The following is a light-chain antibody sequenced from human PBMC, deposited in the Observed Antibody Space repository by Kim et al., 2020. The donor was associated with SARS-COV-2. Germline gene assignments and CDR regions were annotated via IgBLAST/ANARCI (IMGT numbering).Light chain of an antibody. V-gene: IGKV3-20*01. J-gene: IGKJ1*01. CDR3: QQYSSSTAT. CDR2: GAS. Sequence: PGERATLPCRASQSVSSNYLDWYPQKPGQAPRLLIYGASSRATGIPDKFSGSGSGTDFTLTITRLEPEDFAVYYCQQYSSSTATFGQGAKVDIK. CDR1: QSVSSNY.